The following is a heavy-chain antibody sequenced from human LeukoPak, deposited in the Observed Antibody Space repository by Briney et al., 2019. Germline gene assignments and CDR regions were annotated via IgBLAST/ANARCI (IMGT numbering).Heavy chain of an antibody. J-gene: IGHJ4*02. CDR3: ARSPGDLYDSSGYYVDY. Sequence: GESLKISCKGSGYSFTSYWIGWVRQMPGKGLEWMGIIYPGDSDTRYSPSFQGQVTTSADKSISTAYLQWSSLKASDTAMYYCARSPGDLYDSSGYYVDYWGQGTLVTVSS. D-gene: IGHD3-22*01. V-gene: IGHV5-51*01. CDR2: IYPGDSDT. CDR1: GYSFTSYW.